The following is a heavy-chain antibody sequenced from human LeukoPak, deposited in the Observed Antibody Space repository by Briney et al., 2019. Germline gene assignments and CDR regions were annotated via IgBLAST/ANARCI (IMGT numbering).Heavy chain of an antibody. Sequence: ASVKVSCKASGSTFTGYYIHWVRQAPGQGLEWMGWINPNSGGTNYAQKFQGRVTMTRDTSISTAYMDLRRLRSDDTAVYYCARPEYYYDSSGSFDYWGQGTLVTVSS. D-gene: IGHD3-22*01. CDR1: GSTFTGYY. CDR3: ARPEYYYDSSGSFDY. CDR2: INPNSGGT. V-gene: IGHV1-2*02. J-gene: IGHJ4*02.